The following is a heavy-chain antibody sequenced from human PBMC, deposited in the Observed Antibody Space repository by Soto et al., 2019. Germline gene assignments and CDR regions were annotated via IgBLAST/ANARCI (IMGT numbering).Heavy chain of an antibody. CDR2: IYYSGST. V-gene: IGHV4-31*03. Sequence: QVQLQESGPGLVKPSQTLSLTCTVSGGSISSGGYYWSWIRQHPGKGLEWIGYIYYSGSTYYNPSLKSRVTISVDTSKNQFSLRLSSVTAADTAVYYCARTPSGYDRILYYFDYWGQGTLVTVSS. D-gene: IGHD5-12*01. CDR1: GGSISSGGYY. CDR3: ARTPSGYDRILYYFDY. J-gene: IGHJ4*02.